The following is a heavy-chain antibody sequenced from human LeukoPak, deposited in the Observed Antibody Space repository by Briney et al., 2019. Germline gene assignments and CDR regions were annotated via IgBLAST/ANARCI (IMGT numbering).Heavy chain of an antibody. Sequence: PSETLSLTCTVSGGSISSYYWSWIRQPPGEGLEWIGYIYYSGSTNYNPSLKSRVTISVDTSKNQFSLKLSSVTAADTAVYYCARDYNRGLEWLSPNLFDYWGQGTLVTVSS. CDR3: ARDYNRGLEWLSPNLFDY. CDR1: GGSISSYY. CDR2: IYYSGST. J-gene: IGHJ4*02. D-gene: IGHD3-3*01. V-gene: IGHV4-59*01.